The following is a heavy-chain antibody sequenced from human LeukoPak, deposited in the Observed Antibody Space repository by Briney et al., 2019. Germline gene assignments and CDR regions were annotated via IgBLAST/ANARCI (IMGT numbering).Heavy chain of an antibody. CDR2: IYPGDSDT. CDR3: AGAHSQQKSPSLWVVIHHPDVFDI. V-gene: IGHV5-51*01. CDR1: GYSFTTYW. Sequence: RGESLKISCKGSGYSFTTYWIGWVRQMPGKGLEWMGIIYPGDSDTRYSPSFQGQVTISADKSISTAYLQWSSLKASDTAMYYCAGAHSQQKSPSLWVVIHHPDVFDIWGQGTMVTVSS. D-gene: IGHD3-22*01. J-gene: IGHJ3*02.